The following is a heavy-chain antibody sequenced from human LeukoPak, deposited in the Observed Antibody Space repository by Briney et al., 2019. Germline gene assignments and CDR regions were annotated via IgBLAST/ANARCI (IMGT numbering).Heavy chain of an antibody. Sequence: GGSLRLSCAASGFTFSSFWMSWIRQAPGKGLEWVANIKEDGREKYYVDSVKGRFTISRDNSKNTLYLQMNSLRAEDTAVYYCAKRSAESSGYFNYWGQGILVTVSS. V-gene: IGHV3-7*03. CDR2: IKEDGREK. J-gene: IGHJ4*02. CDR1: GFTFSSFW. CDR3: AKRSAESSGYFNY. D-gene: IGHD6-19*01.